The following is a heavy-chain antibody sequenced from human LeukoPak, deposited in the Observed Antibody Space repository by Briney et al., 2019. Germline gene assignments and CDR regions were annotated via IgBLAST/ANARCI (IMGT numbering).Heavy chain of an antibody. J-gene: IGHJ3*02. CDR1: GGSISNDYYY. D-gene: IGHD3-22*01. CDR3: ARVIRDSSGYFDAFDI. Sequence: KPSETLSLTCTVSGGSISNDYYYWSWIRQPPGEGLEWIGYIYYSGSTYYNPSLKSRVTLSVDTSKNQFSLKLSSVTAADTAGYYCARVIRDSSGYFDAFDIWGRGTMVTASS. CDR2: IYYSGST. V-gene: IGHV4-30-4*01.